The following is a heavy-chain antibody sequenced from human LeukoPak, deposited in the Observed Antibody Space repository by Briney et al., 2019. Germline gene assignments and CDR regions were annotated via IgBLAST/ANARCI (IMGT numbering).Heavy chain of an antibody. V-gene: IGHV3-7*01. J-gene: IGHJ6*02. D-gene: IGHD5-18*01. CDR1: GFTFSSYW. CDR2: IKQDGSEK. CDR3: ARDEYSYGYYYGMDV. Sequence: GGSLRLSCAASGFTFSSYWMSWVRQAPGKGLEWVANIKQDGSEKYYVDSVKGRFTISRDNAKNSLYLQMNSLRAEDTAVYYCARDEYSYGYYYGMDVWGQGTTVTVSS.